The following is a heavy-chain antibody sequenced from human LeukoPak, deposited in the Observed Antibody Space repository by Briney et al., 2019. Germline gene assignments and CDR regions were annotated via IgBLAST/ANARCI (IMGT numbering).Heavy chain of an antibody. CDR2: IYYSGST. CDR1: VGSISSSSYY. J-gene: IGHJ3*02. CDR3: ASGWALGGTTYAFDI. Sequence: SETLSLTCTVSVGSISSSSYYWGWIRQPPGKGLEWIGSIYYSGSTYYNPSLQSHVTISVDPPKNQYSLKLSSVTGADTAVYYSASGWALGGTTYAFDIWGQGTMVTVSS. D-gene: IGHD1-7*01. V-gene: IGHV4-39*07.